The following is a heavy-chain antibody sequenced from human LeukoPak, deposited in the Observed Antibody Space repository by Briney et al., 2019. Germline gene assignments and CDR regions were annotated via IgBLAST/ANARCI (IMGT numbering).Heavy chain of an antibody. CDR3: ARASQYCSSTRCHYYFDY. V-gene: IGHV3-11*05. CDR1: GFTFSDYY. D-gene: IGHD2-2*01. Sequence: GGSLRLSCAASGFTFSDYYMSWIRQAPGKGLEWVSYISYSSSYTNYADSVKGRFTISRDNARNSLFLQMNSLRAEDTAVYYCARASQYCSSTRCHYYFDYWGQGTLVTVSS. CDR2: ISYSSSYT. J-gene: IGHJ4*02.